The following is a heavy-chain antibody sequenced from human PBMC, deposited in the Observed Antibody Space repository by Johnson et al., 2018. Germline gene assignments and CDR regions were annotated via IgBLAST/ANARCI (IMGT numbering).Heavy chain of an antibody. V-gene: IGHV3-48*01. CDR1: GFTFSSYS. CDR3: ASYSVIDDAFDI. D-gene: IGHD2-21*01. J-gene: IGHJ3*02. CDR2: ISSSSSTI. Sequence: VQLVESGGGLVQPGGSLRLSCAASGFTFSSYSMNWVRQAPGKGLEWVSYISSSSSTIYYADSVKGRFTISRDNAKNSLYLQMNSLRAEETAVYYCASYSVIDDAFDIWGQGTMVTVSS.